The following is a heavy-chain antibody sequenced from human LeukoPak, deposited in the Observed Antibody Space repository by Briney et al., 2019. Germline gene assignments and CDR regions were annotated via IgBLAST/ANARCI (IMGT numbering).Heavy chain of an antibody. Sequence: ASVKVSCKASGYTFSSYGIIWVRQAPGQGLVWMGWISADNGDTNYAQNLQGRVTMTTDTSTSTAYMELRSLRSDDTAVYYCATHCAGGSCYSHWGQGTLVTVSS. CDR2: ISADNGDT. V-gene: IGHV1-18*01. D-gene: IGHD2-15*01. CDR1: GYTFSSYG. CDR3: ATHCAGGSCYSH. J-gene: IGHJ4*02.